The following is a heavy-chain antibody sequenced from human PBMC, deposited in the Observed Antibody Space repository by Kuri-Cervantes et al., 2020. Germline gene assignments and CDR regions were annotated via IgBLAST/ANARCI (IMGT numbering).Heavy chain of an antibody. CDR2: INHSGST. Sequence: SETLSLTCTVSGGSISSSSYYWSWIRQPPGKGLEWFGEINHSGSTNYNPSLKSRVTISVDTSKNQFSLKLSSVTAADTAVYYCASPYCSRTSCYENWFDPWGQGTLVTVSS. V-gene: IGHV4-39*07. CDR1: GGSISSSSYY. J-gene: IGHJ5*02. D-gene: IGHD2-2*01. CDR3: ASPYCSRTSCYENWFDP.